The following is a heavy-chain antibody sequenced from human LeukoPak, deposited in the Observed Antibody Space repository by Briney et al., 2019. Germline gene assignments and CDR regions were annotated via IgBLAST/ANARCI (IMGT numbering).Heavy chain of an antibody. CDR1: GGTFSSYA. Sequence: GASVKVSCKASGGTFSSYAISWVRQAPGQGLEWMGGIIPIFGTANYAQKFQGRVTITADESTSTAYMELSSLRSEDTAVYYCARREMKVRGVIKDYYYYMDVWGKGTTVTISS. D-gene: IGHD3-10*01. V-gene: IGHV1-69*13. J-gene: IGHJ6*03. CDR3: ARREMKVRGVIKDYYYYMDV. CDR2: IIPIFGTA.